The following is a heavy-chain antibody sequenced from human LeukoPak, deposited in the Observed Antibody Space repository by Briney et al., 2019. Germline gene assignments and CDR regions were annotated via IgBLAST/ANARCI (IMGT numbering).Heavy chain of an antibody. CDR2: ISSSSSYI. J-gene: IGHJ4*02. CDR1: GFTFSSYW. D-gene: IGHD3-3*01. CDR3: ARDFVTIFGVVIYFDY. V-gene: IGHV3-21*01. Sequence: GGSLRLSCAASGFTFSSYWMSWVRQAPGKGLEWVSSISSSSSYIYYADSVKGRFTISRDNAKNSLYLQMNSLRAEDTAVYYCARDFVTIFGVVIYFDYWGQGTLVTVSS.